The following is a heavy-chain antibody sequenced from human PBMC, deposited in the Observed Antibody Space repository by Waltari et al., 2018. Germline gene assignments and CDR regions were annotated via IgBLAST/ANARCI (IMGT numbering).Heavy chain of an antibody. CDR2: INWNSGNI. CDR1: GFSFADRA. D-gene: IGHD3-3*01. J-gene: IGHJ4*02. CDR3: TSDAFGNSIGGVFDY. V-gene: IGHV3-9*01. Sequence: EVQLVESGGGLVQPGRSLRLSCVGSGFSFADRAMHWVRQVPGKGLAWVSGINWNSGNIGYADSVKSRFTISRDNAKNSLYLQINSVRTEDTALYYCTSDAFGNSIGGVFDYWGQGTLVNVSS.